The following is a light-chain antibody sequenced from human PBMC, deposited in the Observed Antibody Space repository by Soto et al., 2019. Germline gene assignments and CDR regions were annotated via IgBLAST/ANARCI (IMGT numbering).Light chain of an antibody. CDR1: QGISNW. Sequence: DIQMTQSPSSVSASVGDRVTITCRASQGISNWLAWYQQKPGKAPNLLIFAASSLQSGVPSRFSGSGSGTDFTLTISDLQPEDFSAYYCQQANSFPPTFGQGTKLEIK. V-gene: IGKV1-12*01. CDR3: QQANSFPPT. J-gene: IGKJ2*01. CDR2: AAS.